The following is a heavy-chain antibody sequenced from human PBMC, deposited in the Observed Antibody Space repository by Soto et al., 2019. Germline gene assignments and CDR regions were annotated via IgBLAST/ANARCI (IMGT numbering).Heavy chain of an antibody. Sequence: QAQLVQSGAEVKKPGASVKVSCEASGYTFTSHGISWVRQAPGQGRELLGWISTYNGNTDYGQKFQGSVTLTTDTYTRKAYQELRNRRSDDTAVYYCATDNGQWLVDDWGQGTLVTVSS. V-gene: IGHV1-18*01. CDR2: ISTYNGNT. D-gene: IGHD6-19*01. J-gene: IGHJ4*02. CDR1: GYTFTSHG. CDR3: ATDNGQWLVDD.